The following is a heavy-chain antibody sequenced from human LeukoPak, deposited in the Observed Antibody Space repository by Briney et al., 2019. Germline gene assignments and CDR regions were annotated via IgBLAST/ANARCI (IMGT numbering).Heavy chain of an antibody. CDR1: GYTFTGYY. CDR2: INPNSGGT. CDR3: ARAHLEQQLVSGMSWFDP. Sequence: GASVKVSCKASGYTFTGYYMHWVRQAPGQGLEWMGWINPNSGGTNYAQKFQGRVTMTRDTSISTAYMELSRLRSDDTAVYYCARAHLEQQLVSGMSWFDPWGQGTLVTVSS. V-gene: IGHV1-2*02. D-gene: IGHD6-13*01. J-gene: IGHJ5*02.